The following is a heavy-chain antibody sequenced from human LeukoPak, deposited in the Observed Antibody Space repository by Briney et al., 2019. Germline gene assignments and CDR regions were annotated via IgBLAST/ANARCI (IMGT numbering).Heavy chain of an antibody. Sequence: GGSLRLSCAASGFTLSRYWMSWVRQAPGKGLEWVANMKQDGSGKNYVDSVKGRFTISRDNAENSLHLQMNSLRAEDTAVYYCARDFNYYDSSVNYFDYWGQGTLVTVSS. CDR3: ARDFNYYDSSVNYFDY. V-gene: IGHV3-7*01. D-gene: IGHD3-22*01. CDR2: MKQDGSGK. CDR1: GFTLSRYW. J-gene: IGHJ4*02.